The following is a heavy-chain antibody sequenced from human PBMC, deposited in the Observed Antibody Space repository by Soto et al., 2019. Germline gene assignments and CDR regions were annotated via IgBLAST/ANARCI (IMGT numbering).Heavy chain of an antibody. J-gene: IGHJ5*02. CDR1: GGTFSSYA. CDR2: IIPIFGTA. D-gene: IGHD4-17*01. CDR3: ASHPGPPTVTPAA. Sequence: QVQLVQSGAEVKKPGSSVKVSCKASGGTFSSYAISWVRQAPGQGLEWMGGIIPIFGTANYAQKFQGRVTITADDAPSTAYMELRGPRSEDTAVYYCASHPGPPTVTPAAWGQGTLVTVSS. V-gene: IGHV1-69*12.